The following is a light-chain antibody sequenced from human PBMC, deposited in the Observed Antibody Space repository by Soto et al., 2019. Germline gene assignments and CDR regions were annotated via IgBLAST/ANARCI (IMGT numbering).Light chain of an antibody. V-gene: IGKV1-33*01. CDR3: QQYYNLPIT. CDR2: DAS. CDR1: QDISNH. Sequence: DIQMTQSPSSLSASVGDRVTITCQASQDISNHLNWYQQKPGKAPKLLIYDASNLETGVPSRFSGSGSWTDFTVTISSLQPEDFATYSCQQYYNLPITFGQGTRLETK. J-gene: IGKJ5*01.